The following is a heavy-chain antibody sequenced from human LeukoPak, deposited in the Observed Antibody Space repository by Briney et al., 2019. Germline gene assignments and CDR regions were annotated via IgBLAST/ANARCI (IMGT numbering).Heavy chain of an antibody. CDR2: ISGSGGST. V-gene: IGHV3-23*01. Sequence: GGSLRLSCAASGFTFSTYAMTWVRQAPGKGLEWVSAISGSGGSTYYADSVKGRFTISRDNSKNTLYLQMNSLRAEDTAVYYCARDPSIQLWLTYFQHWGQGTLVTVSS. CDR1: GFTFSTYA. D-gene: IGHD5-18*01. CDR3: ARDPSIQLWLTYFQH. J-gene: IGHJ1*01.